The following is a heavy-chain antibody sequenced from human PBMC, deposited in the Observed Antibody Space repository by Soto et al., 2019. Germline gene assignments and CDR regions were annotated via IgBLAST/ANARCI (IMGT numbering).Heavy chain of an antibody. V-gene: IGHV1-3*01. CDR1: GYTFTSYA. J-gene: IGHJ4*02. D-gene: IGHD1-26*01. CDR3: ARSKRVFGATASIAPSLVY. Sequence: ASVKVSCKASGYTFTSYAMHWVRQAPGQRLEWMGWINAGNGNTKYSQKFQGRVTITRDTSASTAYMELSSLRSEDTAVYYCARSKRVFGATASIAPSLVYWGQGTLVTVSS. CDR2: INAGNGNT.